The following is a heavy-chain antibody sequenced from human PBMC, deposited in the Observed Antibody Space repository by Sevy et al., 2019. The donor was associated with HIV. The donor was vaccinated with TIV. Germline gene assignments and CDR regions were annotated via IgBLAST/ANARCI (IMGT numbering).Heavy chain of an antibody. CDR3: TRWKGAHSIFDY. J-gene: IGHJ4*02. D-gene: IGHD1-1*01. Sequence: GGSLRLSCTASGFTFGDYCMSWVRQAPGKGLEWVAFLKSKAYGGTVDHAASVKGRLTISRDDSKSMAYLQMNDLNTGDTGVYYCTRWKGAHSIFDYWGQGALVTVSS. V-gene: IGHV3-49*04. CDR1: GFTFGDYC. CDR2: LKSKAYGGTV.